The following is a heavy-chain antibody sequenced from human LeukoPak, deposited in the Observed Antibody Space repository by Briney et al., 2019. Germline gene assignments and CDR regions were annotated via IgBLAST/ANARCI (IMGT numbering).Heavy chain of an antibody. J-gene: IGHJ6*03. Sequence: SETLSLTCAVYGGSFSGYYWSWIRQPPGKGLEWIGEINHSGSTNYNPSLKSRVTISVDTSKNQFSLKLSSVTAADTAVYYCARETMVRGVITAHYYYYYMDVWGKGTTVTISS. D-gene: IGHD3-10*01. CDR3: ARETMVRGVITAHYYYYYMDV. CDR2: INHSGST. V-gene: IGHV4-34*01. CDR1: GGSFSGYY.